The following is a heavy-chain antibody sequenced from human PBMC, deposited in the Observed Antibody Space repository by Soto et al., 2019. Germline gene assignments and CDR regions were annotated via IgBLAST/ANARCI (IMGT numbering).Heavy chain of an antibody. J-gene: IGHJ4*02. Sequence: SVKVSCKASGGTFSSYAISRVRQAPGQGLEWMGGIIPIFGTANYAQKFQGRVTITADESTSTAYMELSSLRSEDTAVYYCAREGLGGDPFDYWGQGTRVTVSS. CDR2: IIPIFGTA. V-gene: IGHV1-69*13. D-gene: IGHD1-26*01. CDR1: GGTFSSYA. CDR3: AREGLGGDPFDY.